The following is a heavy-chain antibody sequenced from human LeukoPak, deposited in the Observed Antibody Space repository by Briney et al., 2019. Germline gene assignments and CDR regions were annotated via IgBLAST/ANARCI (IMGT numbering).Heavy chain of an antibody. CDR2: IIPILGIA. Sequence: ASVKVSCKASGGTFSSYAISWVRQAPGQGLEWMGRIIPILGIAIYAQRFQGRVTMTEDTSTDSAYLELGSLTSDDTAVYYCATGVLFVHWGQGTLVTVSS. V-gene: IGHV1-69*04. J-gene: IGHJ4*02. CDR3: ATGVLFVH. D-gene: IGHD2-8*01. CDR1: GGTFSSYA.